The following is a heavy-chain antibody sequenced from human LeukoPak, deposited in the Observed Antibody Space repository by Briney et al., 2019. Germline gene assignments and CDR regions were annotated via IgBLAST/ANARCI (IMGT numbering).Heavy chain of an antibody. V-gene: IGHV3-23*01. D-gene: IGHD3-10*01. CDR1: GFTFSSYA. Sequence: GGSLRLSCVASGFTFSSYAMSWVRQAPGKGLEWVSAISGSGGSTYYADSVKGRFTISRDNSKNTLYLQMNGLRAEDTAVYYCAKDRDALITMVRGVIKDYWGQGTLVTVSS. J-gene: IGHJ4*02. CDR3: AKDRDALITMVRGVIKDY. CDR2: ISGSGGST.